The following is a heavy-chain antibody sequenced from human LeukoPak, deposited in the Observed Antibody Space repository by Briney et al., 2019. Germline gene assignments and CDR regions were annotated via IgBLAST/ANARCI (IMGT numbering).Heavy chain of an antibody. CDR2: ISGSGGST. V-gene: IGHV3-23*01. J-gene: IGHJ4*02. CDR3: ARGLGGYTSSQAY. CDR1: GFTFSSYA. D-gene: IGHD6-13*01. Sequence: GGSLRLSCAASGFTFSSYAMSWVRQAPGKGLEWVSAISGSGGSTYYADSVKGRFTISRDNSKNTLYLQMNSLRAEDTAVYYCARGLGGYTSSQAYWGQGTLVTVSS.